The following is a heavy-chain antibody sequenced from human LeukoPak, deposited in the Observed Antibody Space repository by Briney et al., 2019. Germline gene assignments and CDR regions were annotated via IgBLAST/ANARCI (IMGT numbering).Heavy chain of an antibody. Sequence: KHWGSLRLSCAASGFTFSSYSMNWVRQTPGKGLEWVSSISSSSTYIYYADSVKGRFTISRDNAKDSLYLQMNSLRAEDTAVYYCAREPTAMILWGQGTLVTVSS. CDR3: AREPTAMIL. V-gene: IGHV3-21*01. CDR1: GFTFSSYS. D-gene: IGHD5-18*01. J-gene: IGHJ4*02. CDR2: ISSSSTYI.